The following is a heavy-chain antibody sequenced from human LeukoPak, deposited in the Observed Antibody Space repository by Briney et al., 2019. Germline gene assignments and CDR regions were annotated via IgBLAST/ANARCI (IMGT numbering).Heavy chain of an antibody. CDR2: INGPGYYT. J-gene: IGHJ4*02. CDR3: AKESDGSGTYYRSNYFDF. V-gene: IGHV3-23*01. CDR1: GFTFSTYA. D-gene: IGHD3-10*01. Sequence: GGSLRLSCAASGFTFSTYAMSWVRQAPGKGLEWVSTINGPGYYTYYADSVKGLFTISRDNSKNTLYLQVNSLRAEDTAIYYCAKESDGSGTYYRSNYFDFWGQGTLVTVSS.